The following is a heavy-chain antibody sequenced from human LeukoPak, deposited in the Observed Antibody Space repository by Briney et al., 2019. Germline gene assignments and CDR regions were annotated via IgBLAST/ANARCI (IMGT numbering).Heavy chain of an antibody. CDR1: GGSISTYY. J-gene: IGHJ5*02. D-gene: IGHD1-26*01. CDR2: FYYSGST. CDR3: ARHGGSYYWFDP. V-gene: IGHV4-59*08. Sequence: PSETLSLTCTVSGGSISTYYWSWIRQPPGKGLEWIGYFYYSGSTNYNPSLKSRVTISVDTSKNQFSLKLNSVIAADTAVYYCARHGGSYYWFDPWGQGTLVTVSS.